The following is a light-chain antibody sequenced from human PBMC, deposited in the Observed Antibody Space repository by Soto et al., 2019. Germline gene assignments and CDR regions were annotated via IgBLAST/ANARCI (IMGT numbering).Light chain of an antibody. J-gene: IGLJ1*01. CDR2: EVS. Sequence: QSVLTQPASVSWSPGQSITISCTGTSSDVWRYNLVSWYQQHPGKAPKLMIYEVSKRPSGVSNRFSGSKSGNTASQTISGLQAEDEADYYCCSYAGSSTLYVFGTGTKVTVL. V-gene: IGLV2-23*02. CDR3: CSYAGSSTLYV. CDR1: SSDVWRYNL.